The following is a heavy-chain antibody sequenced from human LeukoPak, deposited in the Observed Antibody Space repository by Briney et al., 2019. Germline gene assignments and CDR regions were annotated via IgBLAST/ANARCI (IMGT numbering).Heavy chain of an antibody. V-gene: IGHV3-11*01. CDR1: GFVFSDYY. CDR3: AREMGGDYGSGTFFDL. Sequence: PGGSLRLSCAASGFVFSDYYMSWVRQAPGKGLEWVSYISSGGSTIYYADSVKGRFTISRDNAKNSLYLQMNSLRAEDTAVYYCAREMGGDYGSGTFFDLWGQGNMVTVSS. D-gene: IGHD3-10*01. CDR2: ISSGGSTI. J-gene: IGHJ4*02.